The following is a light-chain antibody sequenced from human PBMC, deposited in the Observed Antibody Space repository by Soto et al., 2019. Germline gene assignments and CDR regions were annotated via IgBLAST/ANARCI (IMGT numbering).Light chain of an antibody. V-gene: IGKV3-15*01. CDR2: GAS. CDR1: QSVSST. CDR3: QQYNNWWT. Sequence: EIIVTQSPATLSVTPWEIASLSFRASQSVSSTVAWYQQKPGRAPRLLIYGASTRATGIPARFSGSGSGTEFTLTISSLQSEDFAVYYCQQYNNWWTFGQGTKVDI. J-gene: IGKJ1*01.